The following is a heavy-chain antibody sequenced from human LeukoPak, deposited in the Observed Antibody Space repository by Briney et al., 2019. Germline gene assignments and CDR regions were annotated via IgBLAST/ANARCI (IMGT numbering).Heavy chain of an antibody. CDR2: ISSSSTYI. J-gene: IGHJ4*02. CDR3: TKDRYCTTPSCPLDY. V-gene: IGHV3-21*04. Sequence: GGSLRLSCAASGFTFSSYSMNWVRQAPGKGLEWVSSISSSSTYIYYTDSVKGRFTISRDNRKNTVYLQMSSLRTEDTALYYCTKDRYCTTPSCPLDYWGQGTLVTVSS. CDR1: GFTFSSYS. D-gene: IGHD2-2*01.